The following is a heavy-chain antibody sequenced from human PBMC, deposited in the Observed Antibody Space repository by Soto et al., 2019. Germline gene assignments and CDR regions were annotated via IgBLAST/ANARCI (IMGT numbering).Heavy chain of an antibody. CDR2: INAGNGNT. V-gene: IGHV1-3*01. CDR1: GYTFTSYA. J-gene: IGHJ4*02. Sequence: GSSVKVSCKASGYTFTSYAMHWVRQAPGQRLEWMGWINAGNGNTKYSQKFQGRVTITRDTSASTAYMELSSLRSEDTAVYYCARDPSYYDFWSGYYKPRFVDYWGQGTLVTVSS. D-gene: IGHD3-3*01. CDR3: ARDPSYYDFWSGYYKPRFVDY.